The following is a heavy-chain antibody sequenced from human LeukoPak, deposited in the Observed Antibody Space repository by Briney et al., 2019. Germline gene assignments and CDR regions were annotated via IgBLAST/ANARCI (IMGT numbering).Heavy chain of an antibody. Sequence: GGSLRLSCAASGFTFSSYAMSWVRQAPGKGLQWVSGISGNGGITYYADSVKGRFTISRDNSKNTLYLQMNSLRAEDTAVYYCANSYSGWYVDYFDYWGQGTLVTVSS. CDR2: ISGNGGIT. D-gene: IGHD6-19*01. J-gene: IGHJ4*02. V-gene: IGHV3-23*01. CDR1: GFTFSSYA. CDR3: ANSYSGWYVDYFDY.